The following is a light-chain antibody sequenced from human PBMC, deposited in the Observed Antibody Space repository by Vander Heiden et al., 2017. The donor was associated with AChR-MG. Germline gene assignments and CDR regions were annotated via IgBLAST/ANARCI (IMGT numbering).Light chain of an antibody. CDR2: DAS. V-gene: IGKV1-33*01. J-gene: IGKJ1*01. Sequence: DIQMTQSPSSLSASVGDRVTITCQASQDISNYLNWYQQKPGKAPKLLIYDASKLETGVPSRFSGSGSGTDFTFTISSLQPEDIATYYCQQYDNLPGFGQGTKVEIK. CDR1: QDISNY. CDR3: QQYDNLPG.